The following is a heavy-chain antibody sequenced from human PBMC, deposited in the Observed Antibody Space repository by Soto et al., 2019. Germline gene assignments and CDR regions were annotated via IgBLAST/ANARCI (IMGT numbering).Heavy chain of an antibody. CDR2: ISYDGSNK. V-gene: IGHV3-30-3*01. J-gene: IGHJ2*01. Sequence: QVQLVESGGGVVQPGRSLRLSCAASGFTFSSYAMHWVRQAPGKGLEWVAVISYDGSNKYYADSVKGRFTISRDNSKPTLYLRMNSLRAEDTAVYYCARDPLWGTAMVLWYFDLWGRGTLVTVSS. D-gene: IGHD5-18*01. CDR1: GFTFSSYA. CDR3: ARDPLWGTAMVLWYFDL.